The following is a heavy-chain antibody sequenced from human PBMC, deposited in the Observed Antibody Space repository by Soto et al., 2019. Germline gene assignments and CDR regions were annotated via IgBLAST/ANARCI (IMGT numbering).Heavy chain of an antibody. V-gene: IGHV4-30-2*01. CDR3: ASKRNYFYGLDV. CDR2: IYHSGTT. CDR1: GGSVIRGGYS. J-gene: IGHJ6*02. Sequence: TLSLTCAVSGGSVIRGGYSWNWVRQPPGKALEWIGHIYHSGTTDYNPSLKSRVTISIDRSKNQFTLYLNSVTAADSAMYYCASKRNYFYGLDVWGQGTTVTVSS.